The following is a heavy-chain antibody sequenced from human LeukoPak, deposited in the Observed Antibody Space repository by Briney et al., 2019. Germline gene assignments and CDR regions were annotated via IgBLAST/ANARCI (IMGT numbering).Heavy chain of an antibody. J-gene: IGHJ4*02. Sequence: GGSRRLSCAASGFTFSDYYMSWIRQAPGKGLGWVSYISSSSNYTNHTDSVKGRFSISRDNGKNSLYLKMNSLRAEETAVYYCARGRLLWFGEWFFDYWGQGTLVTASS. CDR2: ISSSSNYT. CDR1: GFTFSDYY. V-gene: IGHV3-11*06. D-gene: IGHD3-10*01. CDR3: ARGRLLWFGEWFFDY.